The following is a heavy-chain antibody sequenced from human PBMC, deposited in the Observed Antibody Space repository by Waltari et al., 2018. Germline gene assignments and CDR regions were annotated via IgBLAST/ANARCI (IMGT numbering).Heavy chain of an antibody. Sequence: EVQLVESGGGLIQPGGSLRLSCAASGFTVSSNYMSWVRQAPGKGLEWVSVISSGVSTYDADAGKGRFTISRDNSKNTLYLQMTSLRAEDTAVYYCARGFVVVPAAPINYYYYGMDVWGQGTTVTVSS. V-gene: IGHV3-53*01. CDR2: ISSGVST. D-gene: IGHD2-2*01. J-gene: IGHJ6*02. CDR3: ARGFVVVPAAPINYYYYGMDV. CDR1: GFTVSSNY.